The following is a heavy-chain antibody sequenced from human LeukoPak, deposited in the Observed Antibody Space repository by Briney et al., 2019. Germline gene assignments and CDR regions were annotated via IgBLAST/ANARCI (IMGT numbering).Heavy chain of an antibody. CDR3: AKEYSSSWSFDY. Sequence: GGSLRLSCAASGFTFSSYATSWVRQAPGKGLEWVSALSGSGGSTYYADSVKGRFTISRDNAKNSLYLQMNSLRAEDTALYYCAKEYSSSWSFDYWGQGTLVTVSS. CDR2: LSGSGGST. CDR1: GFTFSSYA. V-gene: IGHV3-23*01. J-gene: IGHJ4*02. D-gene: IGHD6-13*01.